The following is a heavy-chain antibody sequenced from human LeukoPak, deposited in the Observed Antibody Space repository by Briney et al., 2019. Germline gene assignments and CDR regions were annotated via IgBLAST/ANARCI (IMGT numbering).Heavy chain of an antibody. CDR1: GFTVSSNY. Sequence: SGGSLRLSCAASGFTVSSNYMSWVRRAPGKGLEWVSVIYSGGSTYYADSVKGRFTISRDNSKNTLYLQMNSLRAEDTAVYYCARDSNKRGYFDYWGQGTLVTVSS. CDR2: IYSGGST. D-gene: IGHD4-4*01. V-gene: IGHV3-53*01. J-gene: IGHJ4*02. CDR3: ARDSNKRGYFDY.